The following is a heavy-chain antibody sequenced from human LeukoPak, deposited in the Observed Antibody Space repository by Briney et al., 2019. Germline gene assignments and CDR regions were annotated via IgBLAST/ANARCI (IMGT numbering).Heavy chain of an antibody. D-gene: IGHD6-19*01. CDR2: IYYSGST. V-gene: IGHV4-39*01. Sequence: PSETLSLTCTVSGGSISSSSYYWGWIRQPPGKGLEWIGSIYYSGSTYYNPSLKSRVTISVDTSKNQFSLKLSSVTAADTAVYYCARPRQWLVAFDIWGQGTMVTDSP. J-gene: IGHJ3*02. CDR3: ARPRQWLVAFDI. CDR1: GGSISSSSYY.